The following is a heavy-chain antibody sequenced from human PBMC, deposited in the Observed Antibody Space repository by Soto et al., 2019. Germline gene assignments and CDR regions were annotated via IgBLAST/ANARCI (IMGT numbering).Heavy chain of an antibody. J-gene: IGHJ4*02. CDR2: IYYSGST. D-gene: IGHD1-7*01. Sequence: SETLSLTCTVSGGSISSGDYYWSWIRQPPGKGLEWIGYIYYSGSTYYNPSLKSRVTISVDTSKNQFSLKLSSVTAADTAVYYCARVLTGNTDNIFDYWGQGTLVTVSS. CDR1: GGSISSGDYY. V-gene: IGHV4-30-4*01. CDR3: ARVLTGNTDNIFDY.